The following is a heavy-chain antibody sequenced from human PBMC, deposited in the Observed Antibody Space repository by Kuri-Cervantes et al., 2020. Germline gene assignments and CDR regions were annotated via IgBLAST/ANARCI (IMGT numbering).Heavy chain of an antibody. D-gene: IGHD3-22*01. J-gene: IGHJ6*02. CDR1: GFTFSSYA. CDR2: IYYSGST. Sequence: GSLRLSCAASGFTFSSYAMSWVRQAPGKGLEWIGSIYYSGSTYYNPSLKSRVTISVDTSKNQFSLKLSSVTAADTAVYYCATPASGYYSGGYYYGMDVWGQGTTVTVSS. V-gene: IGHV4-59*05. CDR3: ATPASGYYSGGYYYGMDV.